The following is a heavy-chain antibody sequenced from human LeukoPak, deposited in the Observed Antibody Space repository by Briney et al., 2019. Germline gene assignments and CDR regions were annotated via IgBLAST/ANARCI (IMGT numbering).Heavy chain of an antibody. CDR3: AKDYYYDSSGYPDAFDI. V-gene: IGHV3-48*03. Sequence: GGSLRLSCAASGFTFSSYEMNWVRQAPGKGLEWVSYISSSGSSIYYADSVKGRFTISRDNSKNTLYLQMNSLRAEDTAVYYCAKDYYYDSSGYPDAFDIWGQGTMVTVSS. D-gene: IGHD3-22*01. CDR1: GFTFSSYE. J-gene: IGHJ3*02. CDR2: ISSSGSSI.